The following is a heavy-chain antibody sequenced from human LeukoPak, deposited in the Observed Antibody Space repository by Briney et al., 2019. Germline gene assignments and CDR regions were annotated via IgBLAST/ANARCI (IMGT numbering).Heavy chain of an antibody. CDR2: SSGSTI. J-gene: IGHJ5*02. D-gene: IGHD6-13*01. Sequence: SSGSTIYYADSVNGRFTISRDNAKNSLYLQMNSLRAEDTAVYYCARGSSSSWYRYWFDPWGQGTLVTVSS. CDR3: ARGSSSSWYRYWFDP. V-gene: IGHV3-11*01.